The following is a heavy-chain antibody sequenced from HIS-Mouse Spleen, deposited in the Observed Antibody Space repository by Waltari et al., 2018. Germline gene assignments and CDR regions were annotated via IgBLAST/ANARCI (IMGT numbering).Heavy chain of an antibody. D-gene: IGHD6-13*01. CDR3: ARHPEIAAAVGAFDI. CDR2: IIPILGIA. V-gene: IGHV1-69*04. Sequence: VQSQVQLVQSGAEVKVSCKASGGTFSSYAISGVRPAPGQGLEWMGRIIPILGIANYAQKFQGRVTITADKSTSTAYMELSSLRSEDTAVYYCARHPEIAAAVGAFDIWGQGTMVTVSS. J-gene: IGHJ3*02. CDR1: GGTFSSYA.